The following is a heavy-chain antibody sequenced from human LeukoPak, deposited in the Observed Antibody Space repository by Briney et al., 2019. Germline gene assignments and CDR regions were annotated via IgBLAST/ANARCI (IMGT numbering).Heavy chain of an antibody. CDR2: IYYSGST. CDR3: ARVDYDGSGYNFDY. D-gene: IGHD3-22*01. CDR1: GGSISSGRYY. V-gene: IGHV4-61*01. J-gene: IGHJ4*02. Sequence: SQTLSLTCSVSGGSISSGRYYWSWIRQPPGKGLEWIGYIYYSGSTNYNPSLKSRVTISGDTSKNQFSLKLSSVTAADTAVYFCARVDYDGSGYNFDYWGQGTLVTVSS.